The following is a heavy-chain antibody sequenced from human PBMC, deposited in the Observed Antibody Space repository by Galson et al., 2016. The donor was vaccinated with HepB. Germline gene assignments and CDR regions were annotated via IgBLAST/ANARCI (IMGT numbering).Heavy chain of an antibody. CDR1: GFISGRYS. CDR2: IGQNI. D-gene: IGHD3/OR15-3a*01. J-gene: IGHJ2*01. Sequence: SLRLSCAASGFISGRYSMTWVRQAPGKGLEWVSFIGQNIYYADSVKGRFTISRDDARSSLYLQMNSLRAEDTALYYCARVDLWTGSRHWYFDLWGRGTLVTVSS. V-gene: IGHV3-21*01. CDR3: ARVDLWTGSRHWYFDL.